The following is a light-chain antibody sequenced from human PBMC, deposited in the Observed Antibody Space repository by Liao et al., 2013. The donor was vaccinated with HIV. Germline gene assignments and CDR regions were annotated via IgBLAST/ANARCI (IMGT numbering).Light chain of an antibody. CDR2: YDS. CDR1: NLASQS. Sequence: SYALTQPPAVSLAPGKTATITCEGVNLASQSVHWYQQRPGQAPVVVMYYDSDRPSGVPERFSGSNSGNTATLTISRVEAGDEADYYCQVWDNSVGRVIFGGGTKLTVL. V-gene: IGLV3-21*04. J-gene: IGLJ2*01. CDR3: QVWDNSVGRVI.